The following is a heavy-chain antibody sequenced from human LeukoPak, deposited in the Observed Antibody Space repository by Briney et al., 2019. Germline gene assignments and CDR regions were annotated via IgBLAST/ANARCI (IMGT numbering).Heavy chain of an antibody. CDR3: ARDGLRYFDWLLGHHYYHMDV. J-gene: IGHJ6*03. Sequence: GGSLRLSCAASGFTFSNYAMNWVRQAPGKGLEWVSSISSSSSYIYYADSVKGRFTISRDNAKNSLYLQMNSLRAEDTAVYYCARDGLRYFDWLLGHHYYHMDVWGKGTTVTVSS. D-gene: IGHD3-9*01. V-gene: IGHV3-21*01. CDR2: ISSSSSYI. CDR1: GFTFSNYA.